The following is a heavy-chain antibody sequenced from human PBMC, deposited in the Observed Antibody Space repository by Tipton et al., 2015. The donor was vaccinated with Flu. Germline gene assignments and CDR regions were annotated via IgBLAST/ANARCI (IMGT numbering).Heavy chain of an antibody. CDR2: ISSSSSAI. Sequence: SLRLSCAASGFTFSSYEMNWVRQAPGKGLEWVSYISSSSSAIYYVDSVKGRFTISRDNAKNSLYVQMNSLRAEDTAVYYCARYAYLGYWYFDLWGRGTLVTVSS. CDR3: ARYAYLGYWYFDL. J-gene: IGHJ2*01. CDR1: GFTFSSYE. V-gene: IGHV3-48*03. D-gene: IGHD3-16*01.